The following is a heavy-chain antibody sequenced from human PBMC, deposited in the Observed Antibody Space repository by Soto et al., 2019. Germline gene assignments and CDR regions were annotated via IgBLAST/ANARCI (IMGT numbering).Heavy chain of an antibody. Sequence: SETLSLTCTVAGGSISSSGYYWGWIRQPPGKGLEWIGSIYYSGSTYYNPSLKSRVTISVDTSKNQFSLKLSSVTAADTAVYYCARQMGGYSGASSGFYYSYLAFWGKGTTAPVSS. D-gene: IGHD6-25*01. CDR1: GGSISSSGYY. V-gene: IGHV4-39*01. CDR3: ARQMGGYSGASSGFYYSYLAF. CDR2: IYYSGST. J-gene: IGHJ6*03.